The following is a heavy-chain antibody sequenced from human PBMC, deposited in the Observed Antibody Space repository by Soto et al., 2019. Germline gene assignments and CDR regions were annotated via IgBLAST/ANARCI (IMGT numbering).Heavy chain of an antibody. CDR3: ARRTVRGVIKDYYYYGMDV. Sequence: ASVKVSCKASGGTFSSYAISWVRQAPGQGLEWMGGIIPIFGTANYAQKFQGRVTITADESTSTAYMELSSLRSEDTAVYYCARRTVRGVIKDYYYYGMDVWGQGTTVTVSS. CDR1: GGTFSSYA. J-gene: IGHJ6*02. D-gene: IGHD3-10*01. CDR2: IIPIFGTA. V-gene: IGHV1-69*13.